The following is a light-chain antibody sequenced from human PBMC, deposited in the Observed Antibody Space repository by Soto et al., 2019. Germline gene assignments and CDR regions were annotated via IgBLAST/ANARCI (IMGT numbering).Light chain of an antibody. Sequence: EIVLTQSPGTLSLSPGERATLSCRASQSVSSSYLAWYQRKPGQAPRLLIYGASSRATGIPDRFSGGGSGADFTLTISRLEPEDFATYYCQQSYSTSWTFGQGTKVDIK. CDR3: QQSYSTSWT. V-gene: IGKV3-20*01. J-gene: IGKJ1*01. CDR1: QSVSSSY. CDR2: GAS.